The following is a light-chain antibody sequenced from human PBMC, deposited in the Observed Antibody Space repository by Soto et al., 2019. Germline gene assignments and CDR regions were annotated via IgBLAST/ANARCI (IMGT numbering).Light chain of an antibody. V-gene: IGKV3-20*01. J-gene: IGKJ1*01. CDR2: GAS. CDR1: QTVSNSY. Sequence: EIVLTQSPCTLSLSPGERAALSCRASQTVSNSYLAWYQQKPGQAPRLLIFGASSRATGIPDRFSGSGFGTDFTLTINRLEPEDFAAYYCQQYGSSPWTFGQGTKVDIK. CDR3: QQYGSSPWT.